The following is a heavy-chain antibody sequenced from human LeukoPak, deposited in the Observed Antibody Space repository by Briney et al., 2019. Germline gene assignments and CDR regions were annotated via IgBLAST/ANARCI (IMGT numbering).Heavy chain of an antibody. V-gene: IGHV3-7*03. D-gene: IGHD3-10*01. CDR3: ARTRASLAF. CDR2: VYKDGSEK. J-gene: IGHJ4*02. Sequence: GGSLRLSCTASGFNFGDHAMSWVRQAPGKGLEWVASVYKDGSEKNYADSVKGRFTISRDNTQNSLYLQMNSLRAEDTAVYYCARTRASLAFWGQGTLVTVSS. CDR1: GFNFGDHA.